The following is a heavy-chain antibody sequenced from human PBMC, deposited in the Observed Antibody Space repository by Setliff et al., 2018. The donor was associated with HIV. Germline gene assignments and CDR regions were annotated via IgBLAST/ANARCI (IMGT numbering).Heavy chain of an antibody. Sequence: PGGSLRLSCAASGFTFNYAWMGWVRQAPGKGLEWVGRIKSKIDAETTDYAAPVKGRFTISRDDSKNTVYLQLNSLKTEDTAMYYCTAYLTDPPAYGPDYWGQGTLVTVSS. CDR3: TAYLTDPPAYGPDY. CDR1: GFTFNYAW. D-gene: IGHD2-21*01. CDR2: IKSKIDAETT. V-gene: IGHV3-15*01. J-gene: IGHJ4*02.